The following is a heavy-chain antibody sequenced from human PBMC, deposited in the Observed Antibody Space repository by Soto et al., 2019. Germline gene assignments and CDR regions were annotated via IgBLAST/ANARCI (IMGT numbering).Heavy chain of an antibody. Sequence: QVQLVESGGGVVQPGRSLRLSCAASGFTFSSYAMHWVRQAPGKGLEWVAVISYDGSNKYYADSVKGRFTISRDNSKNTLYLQMNSLRAEDTAVYYCARDPGDGDYVFEWFDPWGQGPLVTVSS. CDR3: ARDPGDGDYVFEWFDP. V-gene: IGHV3-30-3*01. J-gene: IGHJ5*02. CDR1: GFTFSSYA. D-gene: IGHD4-17*01. CDR2: ISYDGSNK.